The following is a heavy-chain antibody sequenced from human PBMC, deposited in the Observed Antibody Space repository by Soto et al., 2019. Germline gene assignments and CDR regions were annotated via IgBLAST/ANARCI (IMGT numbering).Heavy chain of an antibody. D-gene: IGHD3-22*01. Sequence: GGSLRLSCAASGFTFSSYAMSWVRPAPGKGLEWVSAISGSGGSTYYADSVKGRFTIPRDNSKNTLYLQMNSLRAEDTAVYYCARPRDSSGYHRYYYYGMDVWGQGTTVTVSS. J-gene: IGHJ6*02. CDR3: ARPRDSSGYHRYYYYGMDV. CDR1: GFTFSSYA. V-gene: IGHV3-23*01. CDR2: ISGSGGST.